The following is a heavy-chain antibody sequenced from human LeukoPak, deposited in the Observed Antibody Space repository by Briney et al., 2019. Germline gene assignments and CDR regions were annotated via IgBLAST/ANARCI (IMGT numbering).Heavy chain of an antibody. V-gene: IGHV3-15*01. CDR3: TTSLGPASI. CDR2: IKRKTDGGTT. CDR1: GFTVNNAW. Sequence: AGESLRLSCAASGFTVNNAWMSWVRQAPGKGLECVGRIKRKTDGGTTDYTAPVKGRFTISRGDSENTLFLQMNNLKTEDTAMYYCTTSLGPASIWGQGTMVTVSS. J-gene: IGHJ3*02.